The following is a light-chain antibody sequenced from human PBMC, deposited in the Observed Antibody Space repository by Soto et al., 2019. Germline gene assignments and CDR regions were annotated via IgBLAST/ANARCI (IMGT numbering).Light chain of an antibody. J-gene: IGKJ1*01. CDR3: QHYNSYPEA. CDR1: QSISNR. V-gene: IGKV1-5*01. Sequence: IQMTQSPSTLYSSLGDRVTITCRASQSISNRLAWYQQKPGKAPKLLIYAASSLQSGVPSRFSVSGSGTEFTLTISRLKTDDFATYYCQHYNSYPEAFCQGTKVDI. CDR2: AAS.